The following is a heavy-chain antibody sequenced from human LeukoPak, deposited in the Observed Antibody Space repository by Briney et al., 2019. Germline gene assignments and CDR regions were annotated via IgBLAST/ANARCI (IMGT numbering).Heavy chain of an antibody. CDR1: GFIFSDYS. D-gene: IGHD3-22*01. Sequence: GGSLRLSCVASGFIFSDYSMEWVRQAPGKGLEWISDISYSSATIYYADSVRGRFTTSRDNAKNSLYLQMNSLRAEDTAVYYCARGCGLHLSPASSYYDSRCRYFDDWGQGTLVTVSS. CDR3: ARGCGLHLSPASSYYDSRCRYFDD. J-gene: IGHJ4*02. CDR2: ISYSSATI. V-gene: IGHV3-48*04.